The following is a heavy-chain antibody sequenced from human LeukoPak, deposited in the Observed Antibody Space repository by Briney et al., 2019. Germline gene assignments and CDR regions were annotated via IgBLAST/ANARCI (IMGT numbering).Heavy chain of an antibody. CDR2: IKVDGSEE. Sequence: GGSLRLSCVASGFTFSSYWMSSVRQAPGKGLEWVANIKVDGSEEYYVDSVKGRFTISRDNSKNTLYLQMSSLRAEDTAVYYCAREGYSSSSPYYYYYYMDVWGKGTTVTVSS. D-gene: IGHD6-6*01. CDR3: AREGYSSSSPYYYYYYMDV. CDR1: GFTFSSYW. V-gene: IGHV3-7*01. J-gene: IGHJ6*03.